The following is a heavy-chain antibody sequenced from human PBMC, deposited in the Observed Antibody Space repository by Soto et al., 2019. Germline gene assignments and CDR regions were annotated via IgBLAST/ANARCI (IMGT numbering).Heavy chain of an antibody. D-gene: IGHD2-2*01. CDR2: IYPGDSDT. V-gene: IGHV5-51*01. CDR3: ARLGCSSTSCYERDYYYGMDV. CDR1: GYSFTSYW. Sequence: GESLKISCKGSGYSFTSYWIGWVRQMPGKGLEWMGIIYPGDSDTRYSPSFQGQVTISADKSISTAYLQWSSLKASDTAMYYCARLGCSSTSCYERDYYYGMDVWGQGTTVTVSS. J-gene: IGHJ6*02.